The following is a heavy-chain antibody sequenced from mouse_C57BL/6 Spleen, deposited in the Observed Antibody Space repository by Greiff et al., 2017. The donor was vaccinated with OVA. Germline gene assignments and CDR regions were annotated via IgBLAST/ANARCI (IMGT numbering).Heavy chain of an antibody. V-gene: IGHV5-4*03. CDR1: GFTFSSYA. CDR2: ISDGGSYT. CDR3: ARRGYDYDAWFAY. J-gene: IGHJ3*01. D-gene: IGHD2-4*01. Sequence: EVMLVESGGGLVKPGGSLKLSCAASGFTFSSYAMSWVRQTPEKRLEWVATISDGGSYTYYPDNVKGRFTISRDNAKNNLYLQMSHLKSEDTAMYYCARRGYDYDAWFAYWGQGTLVTVSA.